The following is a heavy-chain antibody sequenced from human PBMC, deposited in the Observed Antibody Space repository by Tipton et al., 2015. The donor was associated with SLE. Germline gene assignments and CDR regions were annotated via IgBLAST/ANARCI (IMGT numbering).Heavy chain of an antibody. CDR2: TLYDGVSK. V-gene: IGHV3-30*02. Sequence: SGFTFDTYGIHWVRQAPGKGLQWVAFTLYDGVSKDYADSVKGRFIISRDNSKNTVYLQVYSLRAEDAAVYYCARGGRYRYADEGYFDFWGQGTLVTVSS. CDR1: GFTFDTYG. J-gene: IGHJ4*02. CDR3: ARGGRYRYADEGYFDF. D-gene: IGHD5-18*01.